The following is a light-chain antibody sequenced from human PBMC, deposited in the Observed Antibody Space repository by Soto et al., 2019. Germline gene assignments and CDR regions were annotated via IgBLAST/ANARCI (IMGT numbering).Light chain of an antibody. J-gene: IGLJ2*01. CDR2: DTT. V-gene: IGLV7-46*01. CDR1: TGAVTSGHY. CDR3: LLVYSGIVV. Sequence: QAVVTQEPSLTVSPGGTVTLTCGSSTGAVTSGHYPYWFQQKPGQAPKTLIYDTTNKHSWSPARFSGSLLGCKAALTLSGAQPEDEADYYCLLVYSGIVVFGGGTKVTVL.